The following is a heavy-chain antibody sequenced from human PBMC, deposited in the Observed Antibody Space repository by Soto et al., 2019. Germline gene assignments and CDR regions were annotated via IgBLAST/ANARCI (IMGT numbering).Heavy chain of an antibody. V-gene: IGHV4-39*01. J-gene: IGHJ4*02. D-gene: IGHD2-8*01. CDR3: VSQRTSVLTQAYFDY. CDR2: VYYRGRS. CDR1: GGSVSNSNYY. Sequence: SETLSLTCTVSGGSVSNSNYYCGWIRQSPGKGLEWIGSVYYRGRSYSKSSVKSRVTISVDTSKNQFSLNLNSVTASDTAVYFCVSQRTSVLTQAYFDYWGPGALVT.